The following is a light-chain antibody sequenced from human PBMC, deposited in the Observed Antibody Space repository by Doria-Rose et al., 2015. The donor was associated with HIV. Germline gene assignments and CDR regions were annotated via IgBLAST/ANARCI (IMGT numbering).Light chain of an antibody. CDR1: PGIGSD. CDR3: QQYSQWPPYT. Sequence: TQSPGTLSLSPGERATLSCMASPGIGSDLAWYQQKPGQAPMRLIYRSSIRATGIPPRFTGGGSGTEFTLTISSLQTEDFAVYFCQQYSQWPPYTFGQGTKLEVK. J-gene: IGKJ2*01. V-gene: IGKV3-15*01. CDR2: RSS.